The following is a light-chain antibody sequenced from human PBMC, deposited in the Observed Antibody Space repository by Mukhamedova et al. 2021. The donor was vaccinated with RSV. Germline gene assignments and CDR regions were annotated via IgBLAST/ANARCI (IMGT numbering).Light chain of an antibody. CDR2: DAS. Sequence: WYQRRVHGKAPKLLIYDASNLETGVPSRFSGSGSGTDFTVTISSLQPEDIATYYCQQYDNLPSSVTLTFGGGTKVEIK. J-gene: IGKJ4*01. V-gene: IGKV1-33*01. CDR3: QQYDNLPSSVTLT.